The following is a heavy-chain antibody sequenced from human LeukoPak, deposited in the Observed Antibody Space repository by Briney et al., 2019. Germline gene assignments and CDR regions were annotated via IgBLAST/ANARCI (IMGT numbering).Heavy chain of an antibody. J-gene: IGHJ4*02. CDR2: ISYDGSNK. D-gene: IGHD3-22*01. CDR3: AKDYYDRRINYFDY. Sequence: GRSLRLCCAASGFTFSSYGMHWVRQAPGKGLEWVAVISYDGSNKYYADSVKGRFTISRDNSKNTLYLQMNSLRAEDTAVYYCAKDYYDRRINYFDYWGQGTLVTVSS. CDR1: GFTFSSYG. V-gene: IGHV3-30*18.